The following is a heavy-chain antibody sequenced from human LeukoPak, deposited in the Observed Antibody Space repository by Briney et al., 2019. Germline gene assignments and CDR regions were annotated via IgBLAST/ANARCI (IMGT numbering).Heavy chain of an antibody. J-gene: IGHJ4*02. V-gene: IGHV5-51*01. CDR1: GYSFTSYW. CDR3: ARQLTGDPFDY. D-gene: IGHD7-27*01. Sequence: GESLQISCQGSGYSFTSYWIGWVRQLPGKGLEWMGIIYPGDSDTRYSPSFQGQVTISADRSISTAYLQWSSLKASDTAMYYCARQLTGDPFDYWGQGTLVTVSS. CDR2: IYPGDSDT.